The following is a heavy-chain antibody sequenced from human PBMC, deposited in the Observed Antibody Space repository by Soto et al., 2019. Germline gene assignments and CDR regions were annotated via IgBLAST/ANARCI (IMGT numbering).Heavy chain of an antibody. Sequence: GESLKISCAASGFTFSSYAMSWVRQAPGKGLEWVSAISGSGGSTYYADSVKGRFTISRDNSKNTLYLQMNSLRAEDTAVYYCAKKFRYFDWEYDYWGQGTLVTVSS. CDR3: AKKFRYFDWEYDY. D-gene: IGHD3-9*01. V-gene: IGHV3-23*01. CDR1: GFTFSSYA. J-gene: IGHJ4*02. CDR2: ISGSGGST.